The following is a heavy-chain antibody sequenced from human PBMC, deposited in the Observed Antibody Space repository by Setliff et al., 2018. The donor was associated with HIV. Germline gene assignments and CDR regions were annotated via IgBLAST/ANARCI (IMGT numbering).Heavy chain of an antibody. Sequence: ASVKVSCKASGYTFTSYGISWVRQAPGRGLEWMGWISVYSGNVEYAQRFQARVTLTTDTSTTTAYMELRSLRSDDTAMYFCARDYVDGAEYFQPWGQGTLVTVSS. CDR3: ARDYVDGAEYFQP. CDR2: ISVYSGNV. J-gene: IGHJ1*01. V-gene: IGHV1-18*01. D-gene: IGHD3-10*02. CDR1: GYTFTSYG.